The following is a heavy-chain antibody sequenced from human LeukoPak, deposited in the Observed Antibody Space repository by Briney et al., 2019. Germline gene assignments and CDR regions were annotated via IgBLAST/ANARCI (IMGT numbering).Heavy chain of an antibody. D-gene: IGHD6-6*01. CDR1: GFTFSNAW. V-gene: IGHV3-48*01. CDR2: ISSSSSAI. Sequence: GGSLRLSCAASGFTFSNAWMNWVRQTPGKGLEWVSFISSSSSAIYYADSVKGRFTISRDNAKNSLFLQMNSLRAEDTAVYYCAREYSSSSGRAFDIWGQGTMVTVSS. CDR3: AREYSSSSGRAFDI. J-gene: IGHJ3*02.